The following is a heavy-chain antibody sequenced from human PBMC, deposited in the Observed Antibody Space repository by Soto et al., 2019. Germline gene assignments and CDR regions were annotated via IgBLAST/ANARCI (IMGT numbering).Heavy chain of an antibody. Sequence: QVQLQESGPGLVKPSETLSLTCTVSGGSIISYYWSWIRQSPEKGLEWIGYIHHSGSTLYNPSLNNRATDSLDRSNNQFSRKLTSVTAADTALYYCAREVRSNTGWYWDYWGQGTLVTVSS. D-gene: IGHD6-19*01. CDR1: GGSIISYY. J-gene: IGHJ4*02. CDR2: IHHSGST. V-gene: IGHV4-59*01. CDR3: AREVRSNTGWYWDY.